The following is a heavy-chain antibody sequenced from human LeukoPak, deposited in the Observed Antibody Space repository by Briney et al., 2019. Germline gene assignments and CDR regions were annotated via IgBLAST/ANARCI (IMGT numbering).Heavy chain of an antibody. J-gene: IGHJ3*02. Sequence: GGSLRLSCAASGFTVSRNYMNWVRQAPGKGLEWVSLLSSTGNTSNADSVKGRFTISRHNSKNTLYLQVNSLRPEDTAMYYCARWRPIDAFDIWGQGTMVIVSS. CDR3: ARWRPIDAFDI. CDR1: GFTVSRNY. V-gene: IGHV3-53*04. D-gene: IGHD3-3*01. CDR2: LSSTGNT.